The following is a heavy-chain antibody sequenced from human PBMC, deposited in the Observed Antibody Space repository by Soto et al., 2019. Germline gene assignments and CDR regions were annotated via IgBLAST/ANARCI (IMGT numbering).Heavy chain of an antibody. CDR1: GFTFSSYA. D-gene: IGHD3-3*01. CDR3: ARVPLLNNFFSGSEPYYYYYYGMDV. J-gene: IGHJ6*02. Sequence: PGGSLRLSCAASGFTFSSYAMHWVRQAPGKGLEWVAVISYDGSNKYYADSVKGRFTISRDNSKNTLYLQMNSLRAEDTAVYYCARVPLLNNFFSGSEPYYYYYYGMDVWGQGTTVTVSS. V-gene: IGHV3-30-3*01. CDR2: ISYDGSNK.